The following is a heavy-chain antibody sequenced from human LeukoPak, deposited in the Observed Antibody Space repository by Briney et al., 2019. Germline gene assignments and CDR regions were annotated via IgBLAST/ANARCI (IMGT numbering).Heavy chain of an antibody. D-gene: IGHD3-22*01. CDR3: ARQGDYDSSGWH. CDR2: ISVYSGET. V-gene: IGHV1-18*04. Sequence: ASVKVSCKASVYIFTSYSISGVRQAPGQGLEWMGWISVYSGETDYAQKLQGRVTMTTDTSTSTAYMELRSLRSDDTAVYYCARQGDYDSSGWHWGQGTLVTVSS. CDR1: VYIFTSYS. J-gene: IGHJ4*02.